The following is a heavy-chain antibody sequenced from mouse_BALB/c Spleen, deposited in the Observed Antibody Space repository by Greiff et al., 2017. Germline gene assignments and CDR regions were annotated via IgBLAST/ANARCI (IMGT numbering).Heavy chain of an antibody. J-gene: IGHJ3*01. CDR1: GFTFSDYY. Sequence: EVQLVESGGGLVKPGGSLKLSCAASGFTFSDYYMYWVRQTPEKRLEWVATISDGGSYTYYPDSVKGRFTISRDNAKNNLYLQMSSLKSEDTAMYDCARSDDYDAWFAYWGQGTLVTVSA. V-gene: IGHV5-4*02. D-gene: IGHD2-4*01. CDR3: ARSDDYDAWFAY. CDR2: ISDGGSYT.